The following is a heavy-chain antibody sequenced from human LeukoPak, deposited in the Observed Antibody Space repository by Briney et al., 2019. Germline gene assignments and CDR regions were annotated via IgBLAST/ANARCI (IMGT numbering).Heavy chain of an antibody. CDR3: ARARGVISFDY. CDR2: ISSSGTYI. V-gene: IGHV3-21*01. Sequence: GGSLRLSCAASTFTFSSYNMNWVRQAPGKGLEWVSSISSSGTYIYYRDSVKGRFTISRDNAENSLYLEMNSLRVEDTAVYYCARARGVISFDYWGQGTLVTVSS. J-gene: IGHJ4*02. CDR1: TFTFSSYN. D-gene: IGHD3-3*01.